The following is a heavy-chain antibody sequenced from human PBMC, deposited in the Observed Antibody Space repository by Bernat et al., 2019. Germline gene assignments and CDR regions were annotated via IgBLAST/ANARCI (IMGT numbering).Heavy chain of an antibody. CDR1: GYTFTGYY. CDR2: INPNSGGT. D-gene: IGHD6-19*01. Sequence: QVQLVQSGAEVKKHGASVKVSRKASGYTFTGYYMHWVRQAPGQGLEWMGRINPNSGGTNYAQKFQGRVTMTRDTSISTAYMELSRLRSDDTAVYYCARGRTGYSSGDFQHWGQGTLVTVSS. CDR3: ARGRTGYSSGDFQH. V-gene: IGHV1-2*06. J-gene: IGHJ1*01.